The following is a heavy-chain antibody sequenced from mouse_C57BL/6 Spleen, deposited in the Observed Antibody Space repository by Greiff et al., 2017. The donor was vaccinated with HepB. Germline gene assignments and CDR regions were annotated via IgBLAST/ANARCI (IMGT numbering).Heavy chain of an antibody. V-gene: IGHV5-4*01. CDR1: GFTFSSYA. Sequence: DVHLVESGGGLVKPGGSLKLSCAASGFTFSSYAMSWVRQTPEKRLEWVATISDGGSYTYYPDNVKGRFTISRDNAKNNLYLQRSPLKSEDTAMFDCASPLDYGYFDVWGTGTTVTVSS. CDR3: ASPLDYGYFDV. CDR2: ISDGGSYT. J-gene: IGHJ1*03.